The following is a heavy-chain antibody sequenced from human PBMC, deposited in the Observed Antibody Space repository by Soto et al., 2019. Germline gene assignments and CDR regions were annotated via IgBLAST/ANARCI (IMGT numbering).Heavy chain of an antibody. CDR3: ARSVDP. V-gene: IGHV4-31*03. CDR1: GDSISSGGYY. Sequence: TLSLACTFSGDSISSGGYYWSWIRQHPGKGLEWIGYIFYSGTTYYNPSLKSRVTISVDTSKNKFSLKLSSVTAADTAVYYCARSVDPWGQGALVTVYS. CDR2: IFYSGTT. J-gene: IGHJ5*02.